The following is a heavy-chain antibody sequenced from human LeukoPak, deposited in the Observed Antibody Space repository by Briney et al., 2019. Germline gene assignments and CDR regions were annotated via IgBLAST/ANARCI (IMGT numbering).Heavy chain of an antibody. Sequence: ASVKVSCKASGGTFSTFALSWVRQAPGQGPDWMGGIIPILGTANYAQEFQGRVTITADESTSTAYMELSSLTSEDTAVYYCATSPTGYSPGYWGQGTLVTVSS. CDR1: GGTFSTFA. CDR2: IIPILGTA. J-gene: IGHJ4*02. D-gene: IGHD4-23*01. CDR3: ATSPTGYSPGY. V-gene: IGHV1-69*13.